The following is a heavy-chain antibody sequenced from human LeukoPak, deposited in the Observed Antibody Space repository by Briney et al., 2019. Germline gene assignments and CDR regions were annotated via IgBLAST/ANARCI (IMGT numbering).Heavy chain of an antibody. CDR1: GVSISSSNSY. V-gene: IGHV4-39*01. Sequence: PSETLSLTCTVSGVSISSSNSYWGWIRQPPGKGLEWIGSIYYSGNTYYNASLKSQVSISIDTSKNQFSLRLTSVTAADTAVYYCARHVLSGIPTTSFDYWGQGTLVTVSS. CDR3: ARHVLSGIPTTSFDY. J-gene: IGHJ4*02. CDR2: IYYSGNT. D-gene: IGHD4-11*01.